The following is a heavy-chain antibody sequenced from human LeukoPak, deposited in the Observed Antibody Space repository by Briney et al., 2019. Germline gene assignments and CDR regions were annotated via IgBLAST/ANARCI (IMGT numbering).Heavy chain of an antibody. Sequence: PGGSLRLSCAASGFTVSSNYMSWVRQAPGKGLEWVSVIHTSGSTYYADSVKGRFTISRDNSKNTLDLQMNSLRAEDTAVYYCARVLLWFGELLRSGMDVWGQGTTVTVS. J-gene: IGHJ6*02. CDR1: GFTVSSNY. D-gene: IGHD3-10*01. V-gene: IGHV3-53*01. CDR2: IHTSGST. CDR3: ARVLLWFGELLRSGMDV.